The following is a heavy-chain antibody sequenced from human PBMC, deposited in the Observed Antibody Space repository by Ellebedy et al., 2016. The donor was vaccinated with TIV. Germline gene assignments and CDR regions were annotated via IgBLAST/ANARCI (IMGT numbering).Heavy chain of an antibody. CDR1: GGTFSTYP. V-gene: IGHV1-69*13. CDR2: IIPIFDTA. CDR3: ARDRDGSLEYYYFDGMDV. D-gene: IGHD5-24*01. Sequence: AASVKVSCKASGGTFSTYPISWVRQAPGQGLELMGGIIPIFDTANYAQNFQGRVTITADEFTSTAYMELSSLRSEDTAVYYCARDRDGSLEYYYFDGMDVWGQGTTVTVSS. J-gene: IGHJ6*02.